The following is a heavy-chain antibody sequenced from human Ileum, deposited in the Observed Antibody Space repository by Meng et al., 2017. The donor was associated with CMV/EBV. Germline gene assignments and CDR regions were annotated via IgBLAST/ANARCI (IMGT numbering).Heavy chain of an antibody. CDR2: INQDGSQR. D-gene: IGHD2-21*01. J-gene: IGHJ4*02. CDR3: ARDPPGDCGVTSDY. Sequence: GGSLRLSCVASGFTFNNYWMNWVRQTPGKGLEWWANINQDGSQRYYLESVKGRFSITRDNAKNSLFLQMNGMRAEDTALYYCARDPPGDCGVTSDYWGQGTLVTVSS. CDR1: GFTFNNYW. V-gene: IGHV3-7*01.